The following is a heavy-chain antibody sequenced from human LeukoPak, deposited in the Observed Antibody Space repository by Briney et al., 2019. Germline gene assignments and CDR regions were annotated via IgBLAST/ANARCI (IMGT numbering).Heavy chain of an antibody. CDR1: GGTFSSYA. V-gene: IGHV1-69*13. CDR2: IIPTFGTA. J-gene: IGHJ6*03. CDR3: ARADIAVVPAARYYYYMDV. Sequence: ASVKVSCKASGGTFSSYAISWVRQAPGQGLEWMGGIIPTFGTANYAQKLQGRVTITADESTSTAYMELSSLRSEDTAVCYCARADIAVVPAARYYYYMDVWGKGTTVTVSS. D-gene: IGHD2-2*01.